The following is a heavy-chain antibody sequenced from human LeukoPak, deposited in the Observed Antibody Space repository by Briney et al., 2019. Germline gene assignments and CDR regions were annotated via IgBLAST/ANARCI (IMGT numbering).Heavy chain of an antibody. J-gene: IGHJ4*02. D-gene: IGHD5-24*01. Sequence: GGSLRLSCAAYGFTVSSNYMNWVRQAPGKGLEWVSVIYGGGNIYYADSVKGRFTISRDNSKNTLYLQMNSLRAEGTAVYYCARGAGYNYPYYFDYWGQGTLVTVSS. CDR1: GFTVSSNY. V-gene: IGHV3-53*01. CDR3: ARGAGYNYPYYFDY. CDR2: IYGGGNI.